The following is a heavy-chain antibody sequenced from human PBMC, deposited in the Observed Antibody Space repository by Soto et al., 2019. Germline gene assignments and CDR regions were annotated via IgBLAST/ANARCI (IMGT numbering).Heavy chain of an antibody. J-gene: IGHJ4*02. CDR1: GDSISDSRW. CDR3: ERVISSREEYFDY. D-gene: IGHD2-2*01. V-gene: IGHV4-4*02. CDR2: ISHSGNT. Sequence: QVQLQESGPGLVKPSGTLSLTCAVSGDSISDSRWWSWVRRPPGKGLEWIGEISHSGNTNYNPSLKSRVTMSRDKAKNQFSLNLTSVTAADTAVYYCERVISSREEYFDYWGQGTLVTVSP.